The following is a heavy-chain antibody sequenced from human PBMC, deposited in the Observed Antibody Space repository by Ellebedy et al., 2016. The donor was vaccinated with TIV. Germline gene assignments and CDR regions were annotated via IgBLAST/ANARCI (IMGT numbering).Heavy chain of an antibody. Sequence: ASVKVSCKASGYPFSSYGIIWVRQVPGQGLEWMGWIGAYNGNTNYAQKFQGRVTMTTDTSTSTAYMELRSLRSDDTAVYYCAREKTYSSSSDDYWGQGTLVTVSS. CDR2: IGAYNGNT. V-gene: IGHV1-18*01. CDR1: GYPFSSYG. D-gene: IGHD6-6*01. J-gene: IGHJ4*02. CDR3: AREKTYSSSSDDY.